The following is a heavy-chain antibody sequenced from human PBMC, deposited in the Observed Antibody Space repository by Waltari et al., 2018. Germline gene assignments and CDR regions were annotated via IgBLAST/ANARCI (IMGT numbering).Heavy chain of an antibody. Sequence: EVQLLESGGGLVQPGGSPRLSCAASGFTFSNYFMIWVRQAPGKGREGVSTIRGTADETRYADSVKGRFTISRDNSKNTLYLQMNSLRAEDTAVYHCANYGQVPAPNADYWGQGTLVTVSS. CDR3: ANYGQVPAPNADY. CDR2: IRGTADET. J-gene: IGHJ4*02. V-gene: IGHV3-23*01. D-gene: IGHD2-2*01. CDR1: GFTFSNYF.